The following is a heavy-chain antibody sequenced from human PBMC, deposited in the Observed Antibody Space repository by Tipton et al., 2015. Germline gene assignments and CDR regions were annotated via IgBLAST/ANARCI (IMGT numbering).Heavy chain of an antibody. D-gene: IGHD5-18*01. J-gene: IGHJ4*01. CDR2: ASTSGST. Sequence: TLSLTCTVSGGSVSGSHWYWFRQPAGKGLEWIGGASTSGSTNYNSSLKSRVTTSVETSKNQFSLRLSSVTAADTAVYYCARDPRDGYGHFDSWGQGILVTVSS. V-gene: IGHV4-4*07. CDR1: GGSVSGSH. CDR3: ARDPRDGYGHFDS.